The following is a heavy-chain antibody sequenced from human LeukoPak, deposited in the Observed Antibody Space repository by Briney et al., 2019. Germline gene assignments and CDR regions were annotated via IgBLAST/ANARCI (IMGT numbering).Heavy chain of an antibody. Sequence: ASVTVSCTASGYTFTSYDINWVRQAPGQGLEWMGWMNPNSGNTGYAQTFQGRVTMTSNTSISTAYMELSSLRSEDTAVYYCAIGRLRELRLWFGELLFNYWGQGTLVTVSS. J-gene: IGHJ4*02. V-gene: IGHV1-8*01. CDR2: MNPNSGNT. D-gene: IGHD3-10*01. CDR1: GYTFTSYD. CDR3: AIGRLRELRLWFGELLFNY.